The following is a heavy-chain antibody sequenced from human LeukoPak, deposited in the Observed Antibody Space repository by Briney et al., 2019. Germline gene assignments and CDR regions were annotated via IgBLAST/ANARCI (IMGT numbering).Heavy chain of an antibody. D-gene: IGHD2-2*01. J-gene: IGHJ4*02. V-gene: IGHV3-73*01. Sequence: PGGSLRLSCAASGFTFSGSAMHWVRQASGKGLEWVGRIRSKANSYATAYAASVKGRFTISRDDSKNTLYLQMNSLRAEDTAVYYCANSNRYCSSTSCYSFDYWGQGTLVTVSS. CDR1: GFTFSGSA. CDR3: ANSNRYCSSTSCYSFDY. CDR2: IRSKANSYAT.